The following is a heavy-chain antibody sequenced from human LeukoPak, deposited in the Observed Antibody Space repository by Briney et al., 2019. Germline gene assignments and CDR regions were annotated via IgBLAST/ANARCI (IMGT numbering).Heavy chain of an antibody. Sequence: SGGSLRLSCAGSGFALKSYSLTWVRQAPGKGLEWVSSISSTSAYIHYADSVKGRFTISRDNVDNVVYLEMNSLGAEDTATYYCARVAVSGPTGWFDSWGQGTLVIVSS. V-gene: IGHV3-21*01. CDR1: GFALKSYS. J-gene: IGHJ5*01. CDR3: ARVAVSGPTGWFDS. D-gene: IGHD2-8*02. CDR2: ISSTSAYI.